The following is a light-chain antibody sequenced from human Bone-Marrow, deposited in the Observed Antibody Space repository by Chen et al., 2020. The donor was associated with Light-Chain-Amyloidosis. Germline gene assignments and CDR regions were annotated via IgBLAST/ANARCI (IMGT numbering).Light chain of an antibody. J-gene: IGLJ3*02. CDR1: NIGSTS. CDR2: EDS. Sequence: SYVLTQPSSVSVATGQTATIACGGNNIGSTSVHWYQQTPGQAPLLVVYEDSDRTSGIPERLSGSNAGYTATLTISRVEAGDEADYFCQVWDRSSDRPVFGGGTKLTVL. CDR3: QVWDRSSDRPV. V-gene: IGLV3-21*02.